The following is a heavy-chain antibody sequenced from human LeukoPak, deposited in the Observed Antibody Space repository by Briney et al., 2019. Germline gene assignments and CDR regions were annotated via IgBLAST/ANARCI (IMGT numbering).Heavy chain of an antibody. CDR1: GGSISSYY. J-gene: IGHJ4*02. V-gene: IGHV4-59*01. CDR2: IYYSGST. CDR3: ARVFIQDDSSGYYYQSVPSPKVYYFDY. Sequence: SETLSLTCTVSGGSISSYYWSWIRQPPGKGLEWIGYIYYSGSTNYNPSLKSRVTISVDTSKNQFSLKLSSVTAADTAVYYCARVFIQDDSSGYYYQSVPSPKVYYFDYWDQGTLVTVSS. D-gene: IGHD3-22*01.